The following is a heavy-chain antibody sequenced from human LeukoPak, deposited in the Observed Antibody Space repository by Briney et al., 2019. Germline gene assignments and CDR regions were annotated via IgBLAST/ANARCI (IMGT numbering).Heavy chain of an antibody. CDR2: MNPNSGKQ. CDR3: ARGRPGPAGAGTYDF. Sequence: ASAKVSCTASGYTFTTSDINWVRQTTDQGLEWMGGMNPNSGKQGSAQKYQGRLTTTKNTSTSTADMEVTGLKFEDTAIYYCARGRPGPAGAGTYDFWGQGTLITVSS. J-gene: IGHJ4*02. V-gene: IGHV1-8*01. CDR1: GYTFTTSD. D-gene: IGHD6-13*01.